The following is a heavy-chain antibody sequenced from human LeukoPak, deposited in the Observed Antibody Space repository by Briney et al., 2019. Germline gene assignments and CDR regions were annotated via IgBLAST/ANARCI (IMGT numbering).Heavy chain of an antibody. V-gene: IGHV3-7*01. Sequence: PGGSLRLSCSASAFTFSNHWMNWVRQAPGKGLEWVANINKDGSEKNYVDSVKGRFTISRDNAKNSLYLQMNYLRPEDTAVYYCARQDHGPDYWGQGTLVTVSS. D-gene: IGHD1-14*01. CDR1: AFTFSNHW. J-gene: IGHJ4*02. CDR2: INKDGSEK. CDR3: ARQDHGPDY.